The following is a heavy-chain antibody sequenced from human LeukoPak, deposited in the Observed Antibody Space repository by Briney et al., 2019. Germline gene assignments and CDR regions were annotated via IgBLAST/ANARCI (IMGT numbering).Heavy chain of an antibody. D-gene: IGHD3-9*01. V-gene: IGHV3-30*04. J-gene: IGHJ3*02. Sequence: GGSLRLSCAASGFTFSSYAMHWVRQAPGKGLEWVVVISYDGSNKYYADSVKGRFTVSRDNSKNTLYLQMNSLRAEDTAVYYCARDGVLRYFDWLVGDAFDIWGQGTMVTVSS. CDR2: ISYDGSNK. CDR3: ARDGVLRYFDWLVGDAFDI. CDR1: GFTFSSYA.